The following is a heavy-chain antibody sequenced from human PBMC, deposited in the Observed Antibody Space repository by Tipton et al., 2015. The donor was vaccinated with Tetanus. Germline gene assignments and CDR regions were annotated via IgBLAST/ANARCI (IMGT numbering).Heavy chain of an antibody. CDR2: IWYDGSNK. J-gene: IGHJ6*02. CDR3: ARDLSSSWYATPLGGMDV. CDR1: GFTFSSYG. Sequence: SLRLSCAASGFTFSSYGMHWVRQAPGKGLEWVAVIWYDGSNKYYADSVKGRFTISRDNSKNTLYLQMNSLRAEDTAVYYCARDLSSSWYATPLGGMDVWGQGTTVTVSS. D-gene: IGHD6-13*01. V-gene: IGHV3-33*01.